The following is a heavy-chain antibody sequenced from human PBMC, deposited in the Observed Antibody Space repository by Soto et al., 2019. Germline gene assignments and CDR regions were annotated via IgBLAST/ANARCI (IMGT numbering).Heavy chain of an antibody. Sequence: ASVKVSCKASGYTFTDYYIHWVRQAPVQGRVWVGWINPDSGGTNLAQRFQGRVTMTSDTSINTAYMELSSLRSDDTAVYYCAIRTGQLAIISEFDGDWFFEVWGRGTLVTVSS. CDR2: INPDSGGT. V-gene: IGHV1-2*02. CDR1: GYTFTDYY. D-gene: IGHD2-2*01. J-gene: IGHJ2*01. CDR3: AIRTGQLAIISEFDGDWFFEV.